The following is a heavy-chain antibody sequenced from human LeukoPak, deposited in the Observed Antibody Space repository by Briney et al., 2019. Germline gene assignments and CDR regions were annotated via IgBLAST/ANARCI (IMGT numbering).Heavy chain of an antibody. Sequence: GASVKVSCKASGYTFTGYYMHWVRQAPGQGLEWMGWINPNSGGTNYAQKFQGWVTMTRDTSISTAYMELSRLRSDDTAVYYCARAISYLSLSSSWYKRVGAFDIWGQGTMVTVSS. CDR1: GYTFTGYY. V-gene: IGHV1-2*04. CDR2: INPNSGGT. D-gene: IGHD6-13*01. J-gene: IGHJ3*02. CDR3: ARAISYLSLSSSWYKRVGAFDI.